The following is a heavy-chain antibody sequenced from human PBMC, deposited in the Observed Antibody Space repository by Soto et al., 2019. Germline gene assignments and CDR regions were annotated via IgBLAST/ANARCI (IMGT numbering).Heavy chain of an antibody. J-gene: IGHJ4*02. D-gene: IGHD3-3*01. V-gene: IGHV4-39*01. CDR1: GGSISNGNYY. CDR3: ARGHGGITVFGAPGHFDY. CDR2: IYYSGST. Sequence: SETLSLTCTVSGGSISNGNYYWGWIRQPPGKGLEWIGSIYYSGSTYYNPSLKSRVTISVDTSKNQFSLKLSSVSAADTAVYYCARGHGGITVFGAPGHFDYWGQGTLVTVSS.